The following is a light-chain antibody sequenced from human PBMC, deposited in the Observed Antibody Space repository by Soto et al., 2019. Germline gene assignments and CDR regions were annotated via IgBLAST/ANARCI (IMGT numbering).Light chain of an antibody. V-gene: IGKV3-15*01. Sequence: EIVLTQCPAILSESQGERATLSCRASQSVISNLAWYQQKPGQAPRLLIYGASARATGIPARFSGSGSGTEFTLTISSLESEDSAVYYCKQYSSGPPWTFGQGTKVDI. CDR2: GAS. CDR3: KQYSSGPPWT. CDR1: QSVISN. J-gene: IGKJ1*01.